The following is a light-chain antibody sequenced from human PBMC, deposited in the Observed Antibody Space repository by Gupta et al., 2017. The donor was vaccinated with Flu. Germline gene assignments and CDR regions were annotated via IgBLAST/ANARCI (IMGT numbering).Light chain of an antibody. CDR1: QSVSSY. J-gene: IGKJ3*01. CDR2: DAS. CDR3: QQRSTQFT. Sequence: EIVLTQSPATLSLSPGERATRSCRDSQSVSSYLAWYQQKPGQAPRLIIYDASNRATGIPARFSGSGDGKDFTLTSSRREHEDCAVYYGQQRSTQFTFGHGTKVDIK. V-gene: IGKV3-11*01.